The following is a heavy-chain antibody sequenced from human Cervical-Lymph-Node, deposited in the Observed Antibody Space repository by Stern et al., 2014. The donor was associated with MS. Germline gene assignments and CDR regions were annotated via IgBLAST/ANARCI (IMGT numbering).Heavy chain of an antibody. CDR3: AKDPRGIFGVVIPYFDF. CDR1: GLTLSDSG. J-gene: IGHJ4*02. Sequence: VQLLESGGGVVQPGRSLRLSCVASGLTLSDSGMHWVRQAPGKGLEWVAGMSYDGTNKYYADSVKGRLTIPRDNSKKTLYLQLDSLRAEDTALYYCAKDPRGIFGVVIPYFDFWGQGTQVTVSS. V-gene: IGHV3-30*18. D-gene: IGHD3-3*01. CDR2: MSYDGTNK.